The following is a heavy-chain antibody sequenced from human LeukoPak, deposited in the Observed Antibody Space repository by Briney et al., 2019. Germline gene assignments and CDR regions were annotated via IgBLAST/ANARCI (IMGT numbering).Heavy chain of an antibody. CDR1: GFTFSSHD. CDR2: IGPAGDS. J-gene: IGHJ4*02. CDR3: ARDLKYYDSSGFDY. V-gene: IGHV3-13*01. Sequence: PGGSLRLSCAASGFTFSSHDMHWVRQVVGKGLEWVSSIGPAGDSYYLGSVEGRFTISRDNAKNSLTLQMNSLRAEDTAVYYCARDLKYYDSSGFDYWGQGTLVTVSS. D-gene: IGHD3-22*01.